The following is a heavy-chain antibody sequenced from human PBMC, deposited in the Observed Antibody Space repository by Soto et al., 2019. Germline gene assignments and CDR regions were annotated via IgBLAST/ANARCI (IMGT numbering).Heavy chain of an antibody. CDR3: ARAARLSGGYDFWSGTQRLYYYMDV. CDR1: GDTFTIND. D-gene: IGHD3-3*01. V-gene: IGHV1-8*01. Sequence: GTSVKVSCKDSGDTFTINDINWVRQATGQGLEWMGWMNPNSGNTGYAQKFQGRVTMTRNTSISTAYMELSSLRSEDTAVYYCARAARLSGGYDFWSGTQRLYYYMDVWGKGTTVTVSS. J-gene: IGHJ6*03. CDR2: MNPNSGNT.